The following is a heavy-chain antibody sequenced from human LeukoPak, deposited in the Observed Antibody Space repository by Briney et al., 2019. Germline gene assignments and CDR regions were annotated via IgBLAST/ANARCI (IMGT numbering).Heavy chain of an antibody. Sequence: GGSLRLSCAASGFTFSNAYMNWVRQAPGKGLEWVGRIKPKTDGETTEYAAPVKDRFSISRDDSKSMMYLQMNSLKTEDTAVYYCTRDRESTLLPGPSYYDSSGYYYFDYWGQGTLVTVSS. V-gene: IGHV3-15*07. D-gene: IGHD3-22*01. CDR1: GFTFSNAY. CDR3: TRDRESTLLPGPSYYDSSGYYYFDY. J-gene: IGHJ4*02. CDR2: IKPKTDGETT.